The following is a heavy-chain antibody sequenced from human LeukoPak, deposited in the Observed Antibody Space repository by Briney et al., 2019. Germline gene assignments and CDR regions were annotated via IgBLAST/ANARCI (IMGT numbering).Heavy chain of an antibody. CDR1: GFTFSTYG. Sequence: SGGSLRLSCAASGFTFSTYGMHWVRQAPGKGLEWVAFVRYDGSKKYYTNSVKGRFTISRDNSKNTLYLQMNSLRAEDTAVYYCARGSLEHDYWGQGTLVTVSS. CDR3: ARGSLEHDY. CDR2: VRYDGSKK. V-gene: IGHV3-30*02. J-gene: IGHJ4*02. D-gene: IGHD1/OR15-1a*01.